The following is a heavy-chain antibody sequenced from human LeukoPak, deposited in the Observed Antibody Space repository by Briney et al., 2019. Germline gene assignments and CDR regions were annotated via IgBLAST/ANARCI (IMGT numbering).Heavy chain of an antibody. CDR1: GFTFNSYW. CDR2: IKQDGSDK. D-gene: IGHD6-19*01. V-gene: IGHV3-7*03. J-gene: IGHJ4*02. Sequence: GGSLRLSCAASGFTFNSYWMTWVRQAPGKGLEWVADIKQDGSDKYYAGSVKGRFTISRDNAKNSLYLQMNSLRAEDTAVYFCARYNSAWKTDHYWGQGTLVTVSS. CDR3: ARYNSAWKTDHY.